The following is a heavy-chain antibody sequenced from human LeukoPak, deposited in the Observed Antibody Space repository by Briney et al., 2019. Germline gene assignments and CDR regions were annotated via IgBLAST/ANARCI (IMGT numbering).Heavy chain of an antibody. Sequence: SQTLSLTCAISGDSVSSNSAAWNWIRQSPSRGLEWLGRTYYRSKWHNDYAVSVKSRITINPDTSKNQFSLQLNSVTPEDTAVYYCARDVPPGIAAAGHNWFDPWGQGTLVTVSS. CDR3: ARDVPPGIAAAGHNWFDP. D-gene: IGHD6-13*01. V-gene: IGHV6-1*01. J-gene: IGHJ5*02. CDR1: GDSVSSNSAA. CDR2: TYYRSKWHN.